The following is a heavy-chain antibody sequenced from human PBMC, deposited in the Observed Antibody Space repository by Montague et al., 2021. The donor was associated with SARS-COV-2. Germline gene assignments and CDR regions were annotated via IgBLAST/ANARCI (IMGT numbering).Heavy chain of an antibody. Sequence: SLTCTVSGGPILGFYWNWIRQAPGKGLEWIGYVYYTGRADYNPSLESRITISVDSSKRQFSLSLRSVTAADTAVYYCARLFLPSRELDVWGQGTMVTVSS. CDR1: GGPILGFY. V-gene: IGHV4-59*12. J-gene: IGHJ3*01. CDR3: ARLFLPSRELDV. CDR2: VYYTGRA. D-gene: IGHD2/OR15-2a*01.